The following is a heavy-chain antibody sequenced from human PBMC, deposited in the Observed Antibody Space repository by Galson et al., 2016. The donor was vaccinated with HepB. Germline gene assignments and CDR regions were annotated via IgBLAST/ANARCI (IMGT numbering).Heavy chain of an antibody. J-gene: IGHJ6*02. V-gene: IGHV1-3*01. CDR3: ARETYDILTDYGMDV. CDR2: INAGNGNT. D-gene: IGHD3-9*01. Sequence: SVKVSCKASGYTFTRYDIHWVRQAPGQRLEWMGWINAGNGNTKCSQKFQDRVTITRDTSATTAYMELSSLRSEDTAVYYCARETYDILTDYGMDVWGQGTTVTVSS. CDR1: GYTFTRYD.